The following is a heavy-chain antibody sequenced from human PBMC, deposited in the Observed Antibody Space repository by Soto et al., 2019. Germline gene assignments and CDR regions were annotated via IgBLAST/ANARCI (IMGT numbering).Heavy chain of an antibody. Sequence: SETLSLTCAVYGGSFSGYYWSWIRQPPGKGLEWIGEINHSGSTNYNPSLKSRVTISVDTSKNQFSLKLSSVTAADTAVYYCARGGSVVPYAMALRPAFDYWGQGTLVTVSS. CDR1: GGSFSGYY. J-gene: IGHJ4*02. D-gene: IGHD2-2*01. V-gene: IGHV4-34*01. CDR2: INHSGST. CDR3: ARGGSVVPYAMALRPAFDY.